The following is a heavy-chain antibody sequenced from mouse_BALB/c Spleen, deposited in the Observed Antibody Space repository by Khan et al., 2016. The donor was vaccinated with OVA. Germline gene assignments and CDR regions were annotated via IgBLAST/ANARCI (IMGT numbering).Heavy chain of an antibody. V-gene: IGHV2-3*01. CDR1: GFSLTSYG. Sequence: VELVESGPGLVAPSQSLSITCTVSGFSLTSYGVNWVRQPPGKGLEWLGVIWGDGNTNYHSALKSRLTISKDNSKSQVFLKLNSLQTDDTATYYYAKPRDGYPYGMDYWGQGTSVTVSS. J-gene: IGHJ4*01. CDR3: AKPRDGYPYGMDY. CDR2: IWGDGNT. D-gene: IGHD2-3*01.